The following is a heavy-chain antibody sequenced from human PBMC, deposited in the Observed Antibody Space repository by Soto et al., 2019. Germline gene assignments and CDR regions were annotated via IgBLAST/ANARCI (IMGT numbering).Heavy chain of an antibody. CDR2: INPKSGGT. J-gene: IGHJ4*02. D-gene: IGHD2-8*01. CDR3: ARRVGCTNGVCSRGYFDY. CDR1: GDTFTANY. V-gene: IGHV1-2*02. Sequence: ASVKVSCKASGDTFTANYRHWVRQAPGQGFEWMGWINPKSGGTKYPQKFQGRVTMTRDTSISTAYMELSRLRSDDTAVYYCARRVGCTNGVCSRGYFDYWGQGTLVPVSS.